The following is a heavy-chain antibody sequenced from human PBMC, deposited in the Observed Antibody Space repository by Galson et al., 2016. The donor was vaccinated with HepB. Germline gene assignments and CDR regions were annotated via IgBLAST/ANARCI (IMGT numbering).Heavy chain of an antibody. CDR2: IYESGTT. CDR3: ARLITRYCSASTCSDHDINWFDP. Sequence: SETLSLTCAVSGGSINKYDWWSWVRQPPGKGLEWIGEIYESGTTNYNVSLRSRVTISVDKSRNQSSLKMNSVTAADTAVYYCARLITRYCSASTCSDHDINWFDPWGQGTLVTVSS. D-gene: IGHD2-15*01. J-gene: IGHJ5*02. V-gene: IGHV4-4*02. CDR1: GGSINKYDW.